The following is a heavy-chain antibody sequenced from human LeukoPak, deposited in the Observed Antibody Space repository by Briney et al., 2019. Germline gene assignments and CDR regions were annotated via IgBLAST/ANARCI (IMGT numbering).Heavy chain of an antibody. CDR2: IWYDGSNK. CDR3: AKEGGTTMDYAMDV. J-gene: IGHJ6*02. D-gene: IGHD3-10*01. Sequence: GGSLRLSCAPSGFTFSSYGMHWVRQAPGKGLEWVALIWYDGSNKFYADSVKGRLTISRDNSKNTLYLQMNSLRAEVTAVYYCAKEGGTTMDYAMDVWGQGTTVTVSS. V-gene: IGHV3-33*06. CDR1: GFTFSSYG.